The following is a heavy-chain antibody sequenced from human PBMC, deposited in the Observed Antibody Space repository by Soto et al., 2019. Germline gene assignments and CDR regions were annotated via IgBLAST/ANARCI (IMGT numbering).Heavy chain of an antibody. CDR3: ARGPYYYYYGLDV. V-gene: IGHV4-59*01. CDR2: IYYSGNT. J-gene: IGHJ6*02. CDR1: GGSISSYY. Sequence: QVQLQESGPGLVKPSETLSLTCTVSGGSISSYYWSWIRQPPGKGLEWIGYIYYSGNTNYNPSLKSRVIISIDTSKNQFSLKLSSVTAADTAVYYCARGPYYYYYGLDVWGQGTTVTVSS.